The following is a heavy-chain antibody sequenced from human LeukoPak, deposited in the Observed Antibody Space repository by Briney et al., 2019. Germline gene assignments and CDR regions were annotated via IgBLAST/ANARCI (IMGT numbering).Heavy chain of an antibody. CDR2: INHSGST. J-gene: IGHJ3*02. Sequence: SETLSLTCAVYGGSFSGYYWSWIRQPPGKGLEWIGEINHSGSTNYNPSLKSRVTMSVDTSKNQFSLKLSSVTAADTAVYYCARDYEYYYGSGSYYNVGAIDAFDIWGQGTMVTVSS. CDR1: GGSFSGYY. V-gene: IGHV4-34*01. D-gene: IGHD3-10*01. CDR3: ARDYEYYYGSGSYYNVGAIDAFDI.